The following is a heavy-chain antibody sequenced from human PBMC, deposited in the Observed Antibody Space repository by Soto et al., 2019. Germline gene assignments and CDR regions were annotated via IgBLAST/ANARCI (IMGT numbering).Heavy chain of an antibody. Sequence: GGSLRLSCAASGFIFSNYAMSWVRQAPGKGLEWVSTISGSAGNTYYADSVKGRFTISRDNSDNALFLQMNSLRAEDTALYYCARGDRGGSGSPASYCYSGLDVWGQGTTVTVSS. J-gene: IGHJ6*02. CDR1: GFIFSNYA. CDR3: ARGDRGGSGSPASYCYSGLDV. D-gene: IGHD3-10*01. CDR2: ISGSAGNT. V-gene: IGHV3-23*01.